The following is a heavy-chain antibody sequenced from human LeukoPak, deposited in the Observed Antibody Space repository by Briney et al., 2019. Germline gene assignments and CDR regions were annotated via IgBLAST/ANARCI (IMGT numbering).Heavy chain of an antibody. J-gene: IGHJ4*02. V-gene: IGHV3-30*02. CDR3: AQGHSHTAMYF. D-gene: IGHD5-18*01. CDR1: GFIFSSYG. CDR2: IRFDGSNT. Sequence: GGSLRLTCAGSGFIFSSYGMHWVRQAPGKGLEWVTFIRFDGSNTYYSDSVKGRFTISRDNSKNTLYLQMNSLRVEDTAVYYCAQGHSHTAMYFWGQGTLVTVSS.